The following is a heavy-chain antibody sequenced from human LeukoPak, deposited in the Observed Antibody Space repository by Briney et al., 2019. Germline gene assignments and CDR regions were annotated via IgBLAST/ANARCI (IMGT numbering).Heavy chain of an antibody. J-gene: IGHJ5*02. CDR1: GYTFTGYY. D-gene: IGHD3-22*01. Sequence: GASVKVSCKPSGYTFTGYYIHWVRQAPGQGLEWMGWINPNSGGTNYAQKFQGRVTMTRDTSISTAYMELSRLRSDDTAVYYCAREFYDSSGLYNWFDPWGQGTLVTVSS. V-gene: IGHV1-2*02. CDR3: AREFYDSSGLYNWFDP. CDR2: INPNSGGT.